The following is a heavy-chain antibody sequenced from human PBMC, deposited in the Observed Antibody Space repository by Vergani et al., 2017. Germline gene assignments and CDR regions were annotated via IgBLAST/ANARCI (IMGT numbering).Heavy chain of an antibody. D-gene: IGHD3-3*01. CDR1: GYTFTSYA. V-gene: IGHV1-3*01. J-gene: IGHJ4*02. Sequence: QVQLVQSGAEVKKPGASVKVSCKASGYTFTSYAMHWVRQAPGQRLEWMGWINAGNGNTKYSQKFQGRVTITRDTSASTAYMELSSLRSEDTAVYYCAKELYDFWSGYYHMGFNYWGQGTLVTVSS. CDR2: INAGNGNT. CDR3: AKELYDFWSGYYHMGFNY.